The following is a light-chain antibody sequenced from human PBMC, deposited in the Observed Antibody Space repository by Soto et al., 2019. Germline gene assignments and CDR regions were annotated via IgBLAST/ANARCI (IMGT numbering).Light chain of an antibody. J-gene: IGKJ1*01. CDR3: QQYGSSS. CDR1: QSVSSSY. CDR2: GAS. V-gene: IGKV3-20*01. Sequence: EIVLTQSPGTLSLSPGERATLSCRASQSVSSSYLAWYQQKPGQAPRLLIYGASSRATGIPDRFSGSGSGTDFTLTISRLEPEDFAVYYCQQYGSSSFDQGTKVEIK.